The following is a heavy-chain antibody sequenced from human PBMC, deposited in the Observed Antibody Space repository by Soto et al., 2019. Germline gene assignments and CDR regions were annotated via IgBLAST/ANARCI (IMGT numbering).Heavy chain of an antibody. CDR2: ISGSGGST. D-gene: IGHD3-22*01. CDR1: GFTFSSYA. J-gene: IGHJ3*02. CDR3: AKDLRTYYYERRGAGAFDI. Sequence: GGSLRLSCAASGFTFSSYAMSWVRQAPGKGLEWVSAISGSGGSTYYADSVKGRFTISRDNSKNTLYLQMNSLRAEDTAVYYCAKDLRTYYYERRGAGAFDIWGQGTMVTVSS. V-gene: IGHV3-23*01.